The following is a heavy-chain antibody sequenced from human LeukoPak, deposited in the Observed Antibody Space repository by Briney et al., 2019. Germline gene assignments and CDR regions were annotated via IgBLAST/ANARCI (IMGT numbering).Heavy chain of an antibody. CDR3: AKVGGSHYYDSSGYYLLFDY. J-gene: IGHJ4*02. CDR1: GFTFSNYA. Sequence: PGGSLRLSCAASGFTFSNYAMSWVRQAPGKGLEWVSAISGSGGSTYYADSVKGRFTISRDNSKNTLYLQMNSLRAEDTAVYYCAKVGGSHYYDSSGYYLLFDYWGQGTLVTVSS. V-gene: IGHV3-23*01. CDR2: ISGSGGST. D-gene: IGHD3-22*01.